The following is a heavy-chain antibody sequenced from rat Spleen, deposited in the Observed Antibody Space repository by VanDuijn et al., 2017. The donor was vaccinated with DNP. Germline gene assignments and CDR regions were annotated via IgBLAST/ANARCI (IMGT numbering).Heavy chain of an antibody. CDR2: ISDDGSST. CDR1: GFTFSDYY. D-gene: IGHD1-12*01. Sequence: EVQLVGSDGGLVQPGKSLKLSCVASGFTFSDYYMAWVRQAPTKGLEWVATISDDGSSTYYRDSVKGRFTMSRNNAQSTLYLQMDSLRSEDTATYYCTRLCTMMSFDYWGQGVMVTVSS. CDR3: TRLCTMMSFDY. J-gene: IGHJ2*01. V-gene: IGHV5-29*01.